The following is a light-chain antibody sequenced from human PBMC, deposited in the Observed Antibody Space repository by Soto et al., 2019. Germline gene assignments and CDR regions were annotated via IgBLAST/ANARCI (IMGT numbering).Light chain of an antibody. V-gene: IGKV1-33*01. CDR1: QDISNY. Sequence: DIQMTQSPSSLSASAGDRVTITCQATQDISNYLNWYQHKPGKAPKLLIYDASNLETGVPSRFSGSGSGTDFTFTISSLQPEDTATYYCQQYDNFLATFGPGTKVDIK. CDR3: QQYDNFLAT. J-gene: IGKJ3*01. CDR2: DAS.